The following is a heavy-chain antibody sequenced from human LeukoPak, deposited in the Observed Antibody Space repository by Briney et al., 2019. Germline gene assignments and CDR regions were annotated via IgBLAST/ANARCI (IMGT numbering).Heavy chain of an antibody. CDR2: ISGSGGST. D-gene: IGHD3-3*01. J-gene: IGHJ5*02. Sequence: RGSLRLSCAASGFTFSSYAMSWVRQAPGKGLEWVSAISGSGGSTYYADSVKGRFIISRDNSKNTLYLQMNSLRAEDTAVYYCAKDRYYDFWSGYYAPGGNWFDPWGQGTLVTVSS. V-gene: IGHV3-23*01. CDR3: AKDRYYDFWSGYYAPGGNWFDP. CDR1: GFTFSSYA.